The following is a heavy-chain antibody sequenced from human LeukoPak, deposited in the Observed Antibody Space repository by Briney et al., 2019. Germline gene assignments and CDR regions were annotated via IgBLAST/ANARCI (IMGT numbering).Heavy chain of an antibody. D-gene: IGHD3-22*01. V-gene: IGHV4-61*02. CDR1: GGSISSSSYY. Sequence: SETLSLTCTVSGGSISSSSYYWSWIRQPAGKGLEWIGRIYTSGSTNYNPSLKSRVTMSVDTSKNQFSLKLSSVTAADTAVYYCARDDYYDSSGYYSDAFDIWGQGTMVTVSS. CDR2: IYTSGST. J-gene: IGHJ3*02. CDR3: ARDDYYDSSGYYSDAFDI.